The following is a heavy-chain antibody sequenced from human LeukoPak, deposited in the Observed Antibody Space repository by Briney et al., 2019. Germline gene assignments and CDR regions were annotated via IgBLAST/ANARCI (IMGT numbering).Heavy chain of an antibody. CDR2: IYYSGST. J-gene: IGHJ4*02. CDR1: GGSISSYY. CDR3: ARDPY. V-gene: IGHV4-59*12. Sequence: PSETLSLTCTVSGGSISSYYWSWIRQPPGKGLEWIGSIYYSGSTYYNPSLKSRVTISVDTSKNQFSLKLSSVTAADTAVYYCARDPYWGQGTLVTVSS.